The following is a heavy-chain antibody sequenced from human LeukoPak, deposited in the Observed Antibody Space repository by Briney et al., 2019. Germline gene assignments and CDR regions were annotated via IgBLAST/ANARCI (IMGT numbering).Heavy chain of an antibody. Sequence: PGGSLRLSCAASGFTFSSYAMHWVRQAPGKGLEWVAVISYDGSNKYYADSVKGRFTISRDNSKNTLYLQMNSLRAEDTAVYYCAKDFYPTAYSSGWLLDYWGQGTLVTVSS. CDR1: GFTFSSYA. V-gene: IGHV3-30*04. CDR2: ISYDGSNK. D-gene: IGHD6-19*01. J-gene: IGHJ4*02. CDR3: AKDFYPTAYSSGWLLDY.